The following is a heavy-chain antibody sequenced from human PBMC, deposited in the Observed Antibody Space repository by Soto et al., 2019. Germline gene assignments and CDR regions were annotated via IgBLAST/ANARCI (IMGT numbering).Heavy chain of an antibody. J-gene: IGHJ3*01. V-gene: IGHV3-48*01. CDR3: ANLPSQ. D-gene: IGHD2-2*01. Sequence: EVQLVESGGGLVQPGGSLRLSCAASGFTFSDYSMNWVRQAPGKGLEWISYITRGSTTIYYADSVKGRFTISRDNAKNSLYLQMNSLRAEATAVYYWANLPSQWGQGTMVTVSS. CDR2: ITRGSTTI. CDR1: GFTFSDYS.